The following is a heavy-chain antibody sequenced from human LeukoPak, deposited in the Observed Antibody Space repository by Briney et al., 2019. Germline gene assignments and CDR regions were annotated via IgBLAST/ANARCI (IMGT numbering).Heavy chain of an antibody. CDR2: ISSSGSTI. CDR1: GFTFSDYY. CDR3: ASRRITGTTGY. D-gene: IGHD1-7*01. J-gene: IGHJ4*02. Sequence: GGSLRLSCAASGFTFSDYYMSWIRQAPGKGLEWVSYISSSGSTIYYADSVKGRFTISRDNAKNSLYLQMNSLRAEDTAVYYSASRRITGTTGYWGQGTLVTVSS. V-gene: IGHV3-11*04.